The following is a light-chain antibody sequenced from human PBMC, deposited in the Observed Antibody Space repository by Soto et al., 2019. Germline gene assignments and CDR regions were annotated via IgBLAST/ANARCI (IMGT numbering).Light chain of an antibody. V-gene: IGKV1-5*01. CDR1: QTIINY. CDR3: QQYDSYWT. Sequence: DIKMTQSPSTLSASVGDRVTITCRASQTIINYLAWYQQKPGKAPKLLIYDAPTLERGVPSRFSGSGSGTEFTLTISSLQDDDSAPYYCQQYDSYWTFGQGTKVEI. J-gene: IGKJ1*01. CDR2: DAP.